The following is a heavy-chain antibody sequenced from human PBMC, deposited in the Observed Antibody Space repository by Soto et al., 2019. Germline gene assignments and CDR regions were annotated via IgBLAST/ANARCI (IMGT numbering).Heavy chain of an antibody. V-gene: IGHV3-30*04. CDR2: YPKDGSHE. D-gene: IGHD2-8*01. CDR1: GSTLGTYA. CDR3: AKDPKCCTIGSHFLDNWFDP. J-gene: IGHJ5*02. Sequence: QVQLVESGGGLVQPGGSLRLSCAASGSTLGTYARTWVRQTPGKGLDGVPVYPKDGSHEFYPDSVKGRFTISRDNSKNTLYLQMNSLKTEDTAMYYCAKDPKCCTIGSHFLDNWFDPWGQGTLVTVSS.